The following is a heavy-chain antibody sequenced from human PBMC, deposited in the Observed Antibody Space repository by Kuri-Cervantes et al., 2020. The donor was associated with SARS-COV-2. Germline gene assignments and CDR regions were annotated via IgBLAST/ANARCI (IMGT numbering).Heavy chain of an antibody. CDR2: MNPNSGNT. CDR3: ARDIVGAPYYYYYYMDV. Sequence: ASVKVSCKASGYTFTSYDINWVRQATGQGLEWMGWMNPNSGNTGYAQKFQGRVTITRNTSISTAYMELRSLRSDDTAVYYCARDIVGAPYYYYYYMDVWGKGTTVTVSS. V-gene: IGHV1-8*03. D-gene: IGHD1-26*01. CDR1: GYTFTSYD. J-gene: IGHJ6*03.